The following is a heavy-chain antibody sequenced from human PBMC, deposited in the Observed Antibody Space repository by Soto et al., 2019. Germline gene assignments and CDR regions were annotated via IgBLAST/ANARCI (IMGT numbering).Heavy chain of an antibody. CDR1: GGSISSGGYS. CDR2: IYHSGST. CDR3: ARGDSPIENLQKEVTFDY. V-gene: IGHV4-30-2*01. J-gene: IGHJ4*02. Sequence: LSLTCAVSGGSISSGGYSWSWIRQPPGKGLEWIGYIYHSGSTYYNPSLKSRVTISVDRSKNQFSLKLSSVTAADTAVYYCARGDSPIENLQKEVTFDYWGQGTLVTVSS. D-gene: IGHD2-21*02.